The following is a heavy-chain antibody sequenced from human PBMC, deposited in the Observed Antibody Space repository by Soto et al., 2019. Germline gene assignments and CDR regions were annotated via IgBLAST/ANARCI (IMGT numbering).Heavy chain of an antibody. V-gene: IGHV4-59*08. CDR1: GGSISSYY. CDR2: IYYSGST. J-gene: IGHJ3*02. Sequence: QVQLQESGPGLVKPSETLSLTCTVSGGSISSYYWSWIRQPPGKGLEWIGYIYYSGSTNYNPSLQRRVTISVATSTNHFSLKLSSVTAADTAVYYCARRYSSAFDIWGQGTMVTVSS. D-gene: IGHD6-13*01. CDR3: ARRYSSAFDI.